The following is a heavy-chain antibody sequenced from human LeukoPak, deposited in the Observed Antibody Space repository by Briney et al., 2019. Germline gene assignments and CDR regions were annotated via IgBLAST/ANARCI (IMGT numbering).Heavy chain of an antibody. CDR1: GFTFSSYA. J-gene: IGHJ3*02. Sequence: GGSLRLSRAASGFTFSSYAMSWVRQAPGKGLEWVSAISGSGGSTYYADSVKGRFTISRDNSKNTLYLQMNSLRAEDTAVYYCAKDLRYNWNDLYDAFDIWGQGTMVTVSS. CDR3: AKDLRYNWNDLYDAFDI. D-gene: IGHD1-20*01. CDR2: ISGSGGST. V-gene: IGHV3-23*01.